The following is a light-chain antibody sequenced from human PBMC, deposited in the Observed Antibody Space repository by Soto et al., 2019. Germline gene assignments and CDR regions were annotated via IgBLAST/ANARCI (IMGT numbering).Light chain of an antibody. CDR2: AAS. Sequence: DIQMTQSPPSLSASVGDRVTITCRASQSISSYLNWYQQRPGKAPKLLISAASSLQSGVPSRFRGSGSRTDFTLTISSLQPEDFATYYCQQSYSTPYTFGQGTKLEIK. V-gene: IGKV1-39*01. CDR3: QQSYSTPYT. J-gene: IGKJ2*01. CDR1: QSISSY.